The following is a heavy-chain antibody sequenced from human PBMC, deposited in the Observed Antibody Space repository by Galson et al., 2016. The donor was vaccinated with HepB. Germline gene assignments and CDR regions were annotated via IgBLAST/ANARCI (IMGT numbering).Heavy chain of an antibody. CDR3: TRGVVAAAGYYGMDV. J-gene: IGHJ6*02. Sequence: SETLSLTCTVSGGSIRSSNSYWGWIRQSPGKGLEWLGTMYYSGDTYYNPSLKSRVTISVDTSKNQFSLRLSSVTAADTGLYYCTRGVVAAAGYYGMDVWGQRTTVTVSS. V-gene: IGHV4-39*07. CDR2: MYYSGDT. D-gene: IGHD3-3*01. CDR1: GGSIRSSNSY.